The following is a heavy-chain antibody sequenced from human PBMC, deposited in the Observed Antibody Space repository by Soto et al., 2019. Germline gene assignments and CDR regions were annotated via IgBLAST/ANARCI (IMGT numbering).Heavy chain of an antibody. J-gene: IGHJ6*02. CDR3: AKGSQEKVSLYYAMDV. CDR1: IFTFSSFG. D-gene: IGHD3-10*01. Sequence: LRLSCAASIFTFSSFGMHWVRQAPGRGLEWVAVVSHDGSEKYYTDSVEGRFTISRDNSKNTLYLQMNSLRPEDTAVYFCAKGSQEKVSLYYAMDVWGQGTTVTVSS. CDR2: VSHDGSEK. V-gene: IGHV3-30*18.